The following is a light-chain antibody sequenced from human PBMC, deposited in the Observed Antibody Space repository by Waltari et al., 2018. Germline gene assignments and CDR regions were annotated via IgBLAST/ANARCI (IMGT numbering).Light chain of an antibody. CDR1: HSVGTS. Sequence: EVVMTQSPATLSLSPGEGAPLPCRASHSVGTSLAWYQQKPGRAPTFLIYGATTRATGVPARFSGSGSGTEFTLTISSLRSEDFAIYYCQQYDSWPRTFGQGTRLEIK. V-gene: IGKV3-15*01. CDR2: GAT. J-gene: IGKJ5*01. CDR3: QQYDSWPRT.